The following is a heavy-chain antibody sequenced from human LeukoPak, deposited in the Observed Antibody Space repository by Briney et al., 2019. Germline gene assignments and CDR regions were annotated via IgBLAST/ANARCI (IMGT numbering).Heavy chain of an antibody. V-gene: IGHV4-34*01. D-gene: IGHD2-8*01. J-gene: IGHJ5*02. CDR2: INHSGST. CDR3: ARASFNVVFGNWFDP. Sequence: SETLSLTCVVYGGSFSGYYWSWIRQPPGKGLEWIGEINHSGSTNYNPSLKSRVTISVDTSKNQFSLKLRSVTAADTAIYYCARASFNVVFGNWFDPWGQGTLVTVSS. CDR1: GGSFSGYY.